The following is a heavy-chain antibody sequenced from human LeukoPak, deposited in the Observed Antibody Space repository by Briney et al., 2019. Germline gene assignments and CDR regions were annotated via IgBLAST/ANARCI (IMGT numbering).Heavy chain of an antibody. J-gene: IGHJ3*02. V-gene: IGHV3-53*01. CDR1: GFTVSSNY. CDR2: IYSGGST. CDR3: ARDYYDSSGYGAFDI. Sequence: PGGSLRLSCAASGFTVSSNYMSGVRQAPGKGLEWVSVIYSGGSTYYADSVKGRFTISRDNSKNTLYLQMNSLRAEDTAVYYCARDYYDSSGYGAFDIWGQGTMVTVSS. D-gene: IGHD3-22*01.